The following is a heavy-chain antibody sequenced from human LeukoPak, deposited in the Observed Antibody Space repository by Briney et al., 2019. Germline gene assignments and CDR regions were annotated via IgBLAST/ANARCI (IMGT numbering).Heavy chain of an antibody. CDR1: GFTFSSYA. D-gene: IGHD3-3*01. J-gene: IGHJ5*02. CDR2: ISGSGGST. V-gene: IGHV3-23*01. CDR3: AKVGLRFLEWWNQFDP. Sequence: GGSLRLSCAASGFTFSSYAMSWVRQAPGKGLEWVSAISGSGGSTYYADSVKGRFTISRDNSKNTLYLQMNSLRAEDTAVYYCAKVGLRFLEWWNQFDPWGRGTLVTVSS.